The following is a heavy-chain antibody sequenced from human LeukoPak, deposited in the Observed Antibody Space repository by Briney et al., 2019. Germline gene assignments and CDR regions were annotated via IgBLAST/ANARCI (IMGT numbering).Heavy chain of an antibody. CDR1: GGPFSGYY. V-gene: IGHV4-34*01. CDR2: INHSGST. J-gene: IGHJ4*02. Sequence: SETLSLTCAVYGGPFSGYYWSWIRQPPGKGLEWIGEINHSGSTNYNPSLKSRVTISVDTSKNQFSLKLSSVTAADTAVYYCARGTAMVTVDYWGQGTLVTVSP. CDR3: ARGTAMVTVDY. D-gene: IGHD5-18*01.